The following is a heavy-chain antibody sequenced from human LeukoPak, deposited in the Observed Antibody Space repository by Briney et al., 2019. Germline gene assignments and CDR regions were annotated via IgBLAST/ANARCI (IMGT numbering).Heavy chain of an antibody. D-gene: IGHD6-13*01. CDR3: AKEASSSWGGAFDY. CDR1: GFTFSSCA. Sequence: GGSLRLSCAASGFTFSSCAMSWVRQAPGKGLEWVSGISWNSGSIGYADSVKGRFTISRDNAKNSLCLQMNSLRAEDMALYYCAKEASSSWGGAFDYWGQGTLVTVSS. CDR2: ISWNSGSI. J-gene: IGHJ4*02. V-gene: IGHV3-9*03.